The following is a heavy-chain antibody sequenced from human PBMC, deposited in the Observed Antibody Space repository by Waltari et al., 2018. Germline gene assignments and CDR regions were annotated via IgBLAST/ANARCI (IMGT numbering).Heavy chain of an antibody. CDR2: VNPNSGAT. CDR1: GYTFINYE. J-gene: IGHJ5*01. CDR3: ARGRDVFANFEYNWFDH. Sequence: QVQLVQSGAEVLRPGASVKVSCQASGYTFINYEINWVRQAAGQGLEWMGWVNPNSGATAYAQKFQGRITMTWDTSISTAYMEMSTRTSDDTAVLYCARGRDVFANFEYNWFDHWGQGTLVTVTS. V-gene: IGHV1-8*02. D-gene: IGHD2-21*01.